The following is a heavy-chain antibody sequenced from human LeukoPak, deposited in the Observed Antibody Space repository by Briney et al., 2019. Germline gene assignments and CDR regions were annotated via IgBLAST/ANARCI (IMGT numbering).Heavy chain of an antibody. Sequence: SETLSLTCTVSGDSMNSGSYYWNWIRQHPGKGLEWIGYVSYSGGTHYNSSLKTRVIISADTSKNQFSLKLTSVTAADTAVYYCARDRSAGYSYGSLDPWGQGTLVTVSS. J-gene: IGHJ5*02. CDR3: ARDRSAGYSYGSLDP. CDR2: VSYSGGT. CDR1: GDSMNSGSYY. V-gene: IGHV4-31*03. D-gene: IGHD5-18*01.